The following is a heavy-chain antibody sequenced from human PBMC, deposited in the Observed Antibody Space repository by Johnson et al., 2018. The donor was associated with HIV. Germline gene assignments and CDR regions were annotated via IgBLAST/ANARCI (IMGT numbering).Heavy chain of an antibody. CDR3: ACLVGTTGRNDGFDI. V-gene: IGHV3-20*03. CDR1: GFYFDDYC. J-gene: IGHJ3*02. CDR2: INWRGRSH. D-gene: IGHD1-26*01. Sequence: VQLVESGGVVVRPGGSLRLPFAASGFYFDDYCMSRVLQAPGKGLEWVSGINWRGRSHCYADSVKGRFPLHRENAKYTLYLRMNRLRAEDTALYYCACLVGTTGRNDGFDIWSQGTMVTVSS.